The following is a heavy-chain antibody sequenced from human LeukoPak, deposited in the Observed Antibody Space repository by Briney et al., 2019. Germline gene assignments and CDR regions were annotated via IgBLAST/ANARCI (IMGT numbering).Heavy chain of an antibody. Sequence: GGSLRLSCAVSGITFSNYGMSWVRQSPGKGLEWVAGISDSGGRTNYADSVKGRFTISRDNPKNTLYLQMNSLRAEDTAVYFCAKRGVVIRVILVGFHKEAYYFDSWGQGALVTVSS. D-gene: IGHD3-22*01. J-gene: IGHJ4*02. CDR1: GITFSNYG. CDR3: AKRGVVIRVILVGFHKEAYYFDS. V-gene: IGHV3-23*01. CDR2: ISDSGGRT.